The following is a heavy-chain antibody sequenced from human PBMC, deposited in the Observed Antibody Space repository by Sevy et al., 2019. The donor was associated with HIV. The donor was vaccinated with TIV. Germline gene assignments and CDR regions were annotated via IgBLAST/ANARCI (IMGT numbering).Heavy chain of an antibody. CDR2: MSYDGSNE. D-gene: IGHD1-1*01. CDR1: GFTFSSFF. J-gene: IGHJ1*01. CDR3: ALERLSSNVAEYFQN. Sequence: GGYLRLYCAASGFTFSSFFMHWVRQAPGKGLEWVATMSYDGSNEQYADSVKGRFTISIDNSKNAPYLQMNSLRAEDTAVYYCALERLSSNVAEYFQNWGQGTLVTVSS. V-gene: IGHV3-30-3*01.